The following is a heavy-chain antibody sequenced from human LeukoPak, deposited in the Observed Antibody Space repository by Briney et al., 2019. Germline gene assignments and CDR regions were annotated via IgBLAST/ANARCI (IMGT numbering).Heavy chain of an antibody. CDR1: GFTFSSYA. Sequence: PGGSLRLSCVASGFTFSSYAMNWVRQAPGKGLEWVSAISGSGGSTYYADSVKGRFTISRDNSENTLYLRMNSLRAEDTAVYYCAKDRRNTGPTISDYWGQGTLVTVCS. J-gene: IGHJ4*02. CDR2: ISGSGGST. V-gene: IGHV3-23*01. D-gene: IGHD3-3*01. CDR3: AKDRRNTGPTISDY.